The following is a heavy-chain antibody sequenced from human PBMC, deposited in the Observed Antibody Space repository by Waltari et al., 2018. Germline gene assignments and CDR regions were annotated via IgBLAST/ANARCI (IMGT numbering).Heavy chain of an antibody. D-gene: IGHD5-12*01. J-gene: IGHJ3*01. CDR2: ISYTGAT. CDR3: AIYIGASLGTAAFDV. V-gene: IGHV4-39*01. Sequence: QLQLQESGPRLVKPSETLSLTCTVSGGSITSNRHYWGWIRQPPGQGLEWIGTISYTGATYSSPSLKSRVTISRDTSKNQLALTLGSVTAADTALYYCAIYIGASLGTAAFDVWGQGTMVTVSS. CDR1: GGSITSNRHY.